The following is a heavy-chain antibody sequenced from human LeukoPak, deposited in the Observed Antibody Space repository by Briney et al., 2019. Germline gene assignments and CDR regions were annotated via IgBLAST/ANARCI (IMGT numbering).Heavy chain of an antibody. CDR3: ARLRTYGDYALNY. Sequence: GESLKISCRGSGYSFNNFWIGWVRQMPGKGLEWMGIIYPGDSDTRYSPSFQGQVAISADKSLSTAYLQWSSLKASDSAMYYCARLRTYGDYALNYWGQGTLVTVSS. CDR2: IYPGDSDT. D-gene: IGHD4-17*01. V-gene: IGHV5-51*01. J-gene: IGHJ4*02. CDR1: GYSFNNFW.